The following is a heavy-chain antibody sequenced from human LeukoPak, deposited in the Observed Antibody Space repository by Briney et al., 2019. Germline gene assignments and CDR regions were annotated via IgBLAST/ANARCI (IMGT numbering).Heavy chain of an antibody. V-gene: IGHV1-69*13. J-gene: IGHJ3*02. CDR3: ARGRDYYDSSADDAFDI. Sequence: SVKVSCRASGGTFSSYAISWVRQAPGQGLEWMGGIIPIFGTANYAQKFQGRVTITADESTSTAYMELSSLRSEDTAVYYCARGRDYYDSSADDAFDIWGQGTMVTVSS. D-gene: IGHD3-22*01. CDR1: GGTFSSYA. CDR2: IIPIFGTA.